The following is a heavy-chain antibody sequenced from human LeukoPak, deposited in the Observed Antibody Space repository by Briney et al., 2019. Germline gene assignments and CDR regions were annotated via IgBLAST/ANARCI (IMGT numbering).Heavy chain of an antibody. CDR2: ISCSGSTI. Sequence: LSGGSLRLSCAASGFTFSSYEMNWVRQAPGKGLEWVSYISCSGSTIYYADSVKGRFTISRDNAKNSLYLQMNSLRAEDTAVYYCARDQLGGYYDSSGYYYWGQGTLVTVSS. V-gene: IGHV3-48*03. CDR3: ARDQLGGYYDSSGYYY. CDR1: GFTFSSYE. J-gene: IGHJ4*02. D-gene: IGHD3-22*01.